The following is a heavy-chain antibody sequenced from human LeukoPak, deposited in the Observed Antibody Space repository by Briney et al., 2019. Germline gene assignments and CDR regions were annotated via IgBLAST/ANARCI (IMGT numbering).Heavy chain of an antibody. CDR3: ARDYGDYYGMGV. V-gene: IGHV4-39*07. CDR1: GGSISSSSYY. J-gene: IGHJ6*02. CDR2: IYYSGST. D-gene: IGHD4-17*01. Sequence: SETLSLTCTVSGGSISSSSYYWGWIRQPPGKGLEWIGSIYYSGSTYYNPSLKSRVTISLDTSKNQFSLKLSSVTAADTAVYYCARDYGDYYGMGVWGQGTTVTVSS.